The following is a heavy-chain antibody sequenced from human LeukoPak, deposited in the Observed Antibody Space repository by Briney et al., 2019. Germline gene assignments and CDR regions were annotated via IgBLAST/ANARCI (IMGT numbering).Heavy chain of an antibody. Sequence: SETLSLTCTVSGGSISSYYWSWIRQPPGKGLEWIGYIYYSGSTNYNPSLKSRVTISVDTSKNQFSLKLSSVTAADTAVYYCARGGARSFDYWGQGTLVTVSS. CDR3: ARGGARSFDY. D-gene: IGHD1-26*01. V-gene: IGHV4-59*01. CDR1: GGSISSYY. CDR2: IYYSGST. J-gene: IGHJ4*02.